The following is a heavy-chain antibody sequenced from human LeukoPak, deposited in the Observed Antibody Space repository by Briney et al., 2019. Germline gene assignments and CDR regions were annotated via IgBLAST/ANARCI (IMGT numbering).Heavy chain of an antibody. J-gene: IGHJ4*02. CDR1: GFTFSSYA. CDR3: ANNWNLDN. Sequence: GGSLRLSCAASGFTFSSYAMVWVRQAPGKGPEYLAVITFNGENKYYADSVKGRFTISRDDSKNTVFLQMVSLRPEDTALYFCANNWNLDNWGQGTLVTVSS. CDR2: ITFNGENK. D-gene: IGHD1-20*01. V-gene: IGHV3-30*01.